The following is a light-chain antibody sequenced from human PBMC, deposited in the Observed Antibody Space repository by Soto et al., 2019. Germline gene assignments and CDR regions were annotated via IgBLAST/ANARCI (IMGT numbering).Light chain of an antibody. CDR2: KAS. V-gene: IGKV1-5*03. CDR1: QSVSAW. CDR3: QQYNSFSWT. Sequence: DIQMTQSHSTLTASVGARVTITCRASQSVSAWLAWYQQKPGKAPNLLIYKASSLKSGVPSRFSGSGSGTEFTLTISSLQPDDFATYYCQQYNSFSWTFGQGTKVDI. J-gene: IGKJ1*01.